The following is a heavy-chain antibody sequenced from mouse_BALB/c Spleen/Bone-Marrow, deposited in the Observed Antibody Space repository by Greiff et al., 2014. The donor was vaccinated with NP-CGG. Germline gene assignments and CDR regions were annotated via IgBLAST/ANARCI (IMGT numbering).Heavy chain of an antibody. CDR1: GYTFTEYS. J-gene: IGHJ4*01. D-gene: IGHD3-3*01. CDR2: INPNNGVT. V-gene: IGHV1-18*01. Sequence: EVQLQQSGPELVKPGASVKISCKTSGYTFTEYSMHWVKQSHGKSLEWIGGINPNNGVTSYNQKFKDKATLTVDKSSNTAYMELSSLTYEDAAVYFCARWGWDFATGYWGQGTSVTVSS. CDR3: ARWGWDFATGY.